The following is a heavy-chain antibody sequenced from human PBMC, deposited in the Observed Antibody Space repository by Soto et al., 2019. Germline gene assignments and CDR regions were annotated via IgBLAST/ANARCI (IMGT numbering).Heavy chain of an antibody. CDR3: ARSIVVVTAADY. V-gene: IGHV1-3*01. D-gene: IGHD2-21*02. Sequence: GASVKVSCKASGYTFTSYAMHWVRQAPGQRLEWMGWINAGNGNTKYSQKFQGRVTITRDTSASTAYMELSSLRSEDTAVYYCARSIVVVTAADYWGQGTLVTVXS. J-gene: IGHJ4*02. CDR1: GYTFTSYA. CDR2: INAGNGNT.